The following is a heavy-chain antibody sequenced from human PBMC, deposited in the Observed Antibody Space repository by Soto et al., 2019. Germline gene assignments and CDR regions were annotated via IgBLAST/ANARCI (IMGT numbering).Heavy chain of an antibody. CDR3: ATWAPSLPGGYYTPGMDV. V-gene: IGHV5-10-1*01. J-gene: IGHJ6*02. D-gene: IGHD3-3*01. Sequence: GESLKISCKGSGYSFTIYWISWVRQMPGKGLEWMGRIDPSDSYTNYSPSFQGHVTISADKSISTAYLQWSSLKASDTAMYYCATWAPSLPGGYYTPGMDVWGQGTTVTVSS. CDR2: IDPSDSYT. CDR1: GYSFTIYW.